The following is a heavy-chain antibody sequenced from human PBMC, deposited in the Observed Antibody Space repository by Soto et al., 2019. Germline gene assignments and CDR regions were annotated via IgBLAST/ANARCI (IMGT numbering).Heavy chain of an antibody. CDR2: IYSGGST. D-gene: IGHD3-22*01. CDR3: ARDQISSSGYYYYYGMDV. CDR1: GFTVSSNY. J-gene: IGHJ6*02. Sequence: LRLSCAASGFTVSSNYMSWVRQAPGKGLEWVSVIYSGGSTYYADSVKGRFTISRDNSKNTLYLQMNSLRAEDTAVYYCARDQISSSGYYYYYGMDVWGQGTTVTVSS. V-gene: IGHV3-53*01.